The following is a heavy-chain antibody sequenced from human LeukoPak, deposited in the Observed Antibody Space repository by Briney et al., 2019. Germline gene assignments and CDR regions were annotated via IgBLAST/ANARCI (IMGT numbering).Heavy chain of an antibody. CDR3: ARGGPYIAVAGTAFDY. D-gene: IGHD6-19*01. V-gene: IGHV3-30*04. Sequence: GGSLRLSCAASGFTFSNYAMHWVRQAPGKGLEWVAVISYDGSNKYYADSVKGRFTISRDNSKNTLYLQMNSLRTEDTAVYYCARGGPYIAVAGTAFDYWGQGTLVTVSS. J-gene: IGHJ4*02. CDR2: ISYDGSNK. CDR1: GFTFSNYA.